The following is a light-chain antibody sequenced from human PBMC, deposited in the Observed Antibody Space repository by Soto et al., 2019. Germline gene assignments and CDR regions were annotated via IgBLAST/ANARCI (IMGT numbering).Light chain of an antibody. CDR3: TSFTSSNTWV. Sequence: QPVLTQPASVSGSPGQSITISCTGTSSDVGGYNYVSWFQQHPGKAPKLKIYEVSNRPSGVSNRFSGSKSGYTASLTISELQAEDEADYYCTSFTSSNTWVFGGGTQLTVL. V-gene: IGLV2-14*03. J-gene: IGLJ3*02. CDR2: EVS. CDR1: SSDVGGYNY.